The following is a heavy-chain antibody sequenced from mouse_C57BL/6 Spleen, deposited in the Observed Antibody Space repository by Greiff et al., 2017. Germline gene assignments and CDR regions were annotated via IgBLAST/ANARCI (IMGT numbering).Heavy chain of an antibody. D-gene: IGHD2-3*01. V-gene: IGHV1-81*01. J-gene: IGHJ1*03. CDR3: ARYYDGYPRI. Sequence: VKLMESGAELARPGASVKLSCKASGYTFTSYGISWVKQRTGQGLEWIGEIYPRSGNTYYNEKFKGKATLTADKSSSTAYMELRSLTSEDSAVYFCARYYDGYPRIWGTGTTVTVSS. CDR1: GYTFTSYG. CDR2: IYPRSGNT.